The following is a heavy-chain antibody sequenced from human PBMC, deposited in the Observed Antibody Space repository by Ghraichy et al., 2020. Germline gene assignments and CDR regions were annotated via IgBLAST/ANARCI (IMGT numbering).Heavy chain of an antibody. Sequence: GGSLRLTCAASGFTFSSYSMNWVRQAPGKGLEWVSSISSSSSYIYYADSVKGRFTISRDNAKNSLYLQMNSLRAEDTAVYYCARDRGKGGSYYGDFDYWGQGTLVTVSS. CDR1: GFTFSSYS. D-gene: IGHD1-26*01. CDR3: ARDRGKGGSYYGDFDY. V-gene: IGHV3-21*01. J-gene: IGHJ4*02. CDR2: ISSSSSYI.